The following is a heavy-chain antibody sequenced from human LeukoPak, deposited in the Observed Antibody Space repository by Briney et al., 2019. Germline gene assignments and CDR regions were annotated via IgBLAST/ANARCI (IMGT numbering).Heavy chain of an antibody. CDR1: GFTFSSYS. D-gene: IGHD3-3*01. V-gene: IGHV3-48*02. CDR3: ARDAFYDFWSGYPDY. Sequence: GGSLRLSCAASGFTFSSYSMNWVRQASGKGLEWVSYISSSSSTIYYADSVKGRFTISRDNAKNSLYLQMNSLRDEDTAVYYCARDAFYDFWSGYPDYWGQGTLVTVSS. J-gene: IGHJ4*02. CDR2: ISSSSSTI.